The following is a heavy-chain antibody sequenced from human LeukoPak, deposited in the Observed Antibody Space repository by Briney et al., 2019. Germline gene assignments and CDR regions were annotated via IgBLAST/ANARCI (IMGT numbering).Heavy chain of an antibody. J-gene: IGHJ3*02. Sequence: SQTLSLTCTVSGGSISSGSYYWSWIRQPAGKGLEWIGRIYTSGSTNYNPSLKSRVTISVDTSKIQFSLKLSSVTAADTAVYYCARFAPLVVPAAMNAFDIWGQGTMVTVSS. CDR1: GGSISSGSYY. V-gene: IGHV4-61*02. D-gene: IGHD2-2*01. CDR3: ARFAPLVVPAAMNAFDI. CDR2: IYTSGST.